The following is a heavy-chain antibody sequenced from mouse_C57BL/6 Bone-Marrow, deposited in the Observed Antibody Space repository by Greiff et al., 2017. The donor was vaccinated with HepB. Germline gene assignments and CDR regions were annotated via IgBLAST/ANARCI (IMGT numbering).Heavy chain of an antibody. D-gene: IGHD2-1*01. V-gene: IGHV5-6*01. CDR2: ISSGGSYT. Sequence: EVHLVESGGDLVKPGGSLKLSCAASGFTFSSYGMSWVRQTPDKRLEWVATISSGGSYTYYPDSVKGRFTISRDNAKNTLYLQMSSLKSEDTAMYYCARHPSYGKGAWFAYWGQGTLVTVSA. CDR3: ARHPSYGKGAWFAY. J-gene: IGHJ3*01. CDR1: GFTFSSYG.